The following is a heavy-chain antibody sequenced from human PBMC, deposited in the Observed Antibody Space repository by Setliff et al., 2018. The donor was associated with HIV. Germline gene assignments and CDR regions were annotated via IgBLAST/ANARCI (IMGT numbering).Heavy chain of an antibody. V-gene: IGHV1-69*10. Sequence: ASVKVSCKASGGTFSSYAISWVRQAPGQGLEWMGGIIPILGIANCAQKFQGRVTITADESTSTAYMELSSLRSEDTAVYYCARDQAIAVAGTLDYWGQGTLVTVSS. CDR2: IIPILGIA. CDR3: ARDQAIAVAGTLDY. J-gene: IGHJ4*02. CDR1: GGTFSSYA. D-gene: IGHD6-19*01.